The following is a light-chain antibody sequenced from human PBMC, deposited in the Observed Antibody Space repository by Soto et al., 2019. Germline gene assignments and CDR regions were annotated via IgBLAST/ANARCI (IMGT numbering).Light chain of an antibody. CDR2: WAS. Sequence: DIVMTQSPDSLAVSLGERATINCKSSQSVLYSSNNKNYLAWYQQKLGQPPKLLIYWASTRESGVPERFSGSGSGTDFTLTISSLQAEDAAVYYCQQCYSSPPTFGQGTKLEIK. CDR1: QSVLYSSNNKNY. V-gene: IGKV4-1*01. J-gene: IGKJ2*01. CDR3: QQCYSSPPT.